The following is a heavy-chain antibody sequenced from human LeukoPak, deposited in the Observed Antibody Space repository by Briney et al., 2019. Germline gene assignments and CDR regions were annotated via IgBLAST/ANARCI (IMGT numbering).Heavy chain of an antibody. V-gene: IGHV3-7*01. Sequence: PGGSLRLSCAASGFTCSSYWMNWVRQAPGKGLEWVANIKQDGSEKFYVDSVKGRFTISRDNAKNSLYLQMNSLRAEDTAVYYCAREGVTDFDYWGQGTLVTVSS. CDR3: AREGVTDFDY. J-gene: IGHJ4*02. CDR2: IKQDGSEK. D-gene: IGHD2-21*02. CDR1: GFTCSSYW.